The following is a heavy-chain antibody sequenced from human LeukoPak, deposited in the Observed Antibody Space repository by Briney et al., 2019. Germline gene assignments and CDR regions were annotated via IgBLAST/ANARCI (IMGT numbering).Heavy chain of an antibody. CDR2: IYYSGST. D-gene: IGHD2-15*01. CDR3: ARGFDGGNLDY. Sequence: PSQTLSLTCTVSGGSISSGGYYWSWIRQHPGKGLEWIGYIYYSGSTNYNPSLKSRVTISVDTSKNQFSLKLSSVTAADTAVYYCARGFDGGNLDYWGQGTLVTVSS. CDR1: GGSISSGGYY. J-gene: IGHJ4*02. V-gene: IGHV4-61*08.